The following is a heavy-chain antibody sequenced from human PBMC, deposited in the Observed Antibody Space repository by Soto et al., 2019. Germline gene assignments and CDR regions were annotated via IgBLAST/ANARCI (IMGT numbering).Heavy chain of an antibody. V-gene: IGHV3-23*01. CDR3: APHLWFGELYY. D-gene: IGHD3-10*01. CDR2: ISGSGGST. CDR1: GFTFSSYA. Sequence: EVQLLESGGGLVQPGGSLRLSCAASGFTFSSYAMSWVRQAPGKGLEWVSAISGSGGSTYYADSVKGRFTISRANSKNTLYLQMTSLRAEDTAVYYCAPHLWFGELYYWGQGTLVTVSS. J-gene: IGHJ4*02.